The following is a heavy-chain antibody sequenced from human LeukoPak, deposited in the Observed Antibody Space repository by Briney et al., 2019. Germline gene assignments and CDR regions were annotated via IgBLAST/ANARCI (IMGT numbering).Heavy chain of an antibody. CDR2: IAAYNGNT. D-gene: IGHD6-19*01. Sequence: ASVKVSCKASGNKFTSRVIPWVGQAPGQGLEWMEWIAAYNGNTNYAQNVQGRVTVTRDTSTSTAYMELRSLRSDDTAVYFCARDLPGAAVEGTTRGMDVWGQGTTVTVSS. CDR3: ARDLPGAAVEGTTRGMDV. CDR1: GNKFTSRV. V-gene: IGHV1-18*01. J-gene: IGHJ6*02.